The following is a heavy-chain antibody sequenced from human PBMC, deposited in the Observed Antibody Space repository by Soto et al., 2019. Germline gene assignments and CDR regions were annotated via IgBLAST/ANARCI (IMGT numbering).Heavy chain of an antibody. J-gene: IGHJ4*02. V-gene: IGHV4-4*02. CDR1: GDSFDTTDW. CDR3: ARVRFRENARACFEN. D-gene: IGHD3-10*01. Sequence: VQLQESGPGLVEPSGTLSLTCAVSGDSFDTTDWWSWVRQPPGKGLGWVGEIHPQIGTNYNAALKIRLSLAVDKSKGQFSLRLTYVSAADTAVYYCARVRFRENARACFENWVQGILVTVSS. CDR2: IHPQIGT.